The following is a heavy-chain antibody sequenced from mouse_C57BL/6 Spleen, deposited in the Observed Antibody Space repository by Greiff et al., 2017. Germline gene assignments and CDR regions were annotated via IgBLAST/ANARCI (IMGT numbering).Heavy chain of an antibody. D-gene: IGHD3-1*01. CDR3: ARDRGGDYAMDY. Sequence: EVKLVESGGGLVKPGGSLKLSCAASGFTFSSYAMSWVRQTPEKRLEWVATISDGGSYTYYPDNVKGRFTISRDNAKNNLYLQMSHLKSEDTAMYYCARDRGGDYAMDYWGQGTSVTVSS. J-gene: IGHJ4*01. CDR1: GFTFSSYA. V-gene: IGHV5-4*01. CDR2: ISDGGSYT.